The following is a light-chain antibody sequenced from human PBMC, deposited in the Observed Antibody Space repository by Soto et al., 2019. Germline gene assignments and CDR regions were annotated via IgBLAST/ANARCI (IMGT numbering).Light chain of an antibody. CDR1: SSDVGGYNF. CDR2: EVT. V-gene: IGLV2-8*01. J-gene: IGLJ1*01. Sequence: QSVLTQPPSASGSPGQSVTISCTGTSSDVGGYNFVSWYQHFPGKAPKLIIYEVTKRPSGVPDRFSGSKSGNTASLTVSGLQTDDEADYYCSSYGGSNNSVFGTGTKVTV. CDR3: SSYGGSNNSV.